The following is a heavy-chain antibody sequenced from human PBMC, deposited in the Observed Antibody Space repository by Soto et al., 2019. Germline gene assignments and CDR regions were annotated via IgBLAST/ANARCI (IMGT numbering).Heavy chain of an antibody. Sequence: GGSLRLSCAASGFTFSSYSMNWVRQAPGKGLEWVSSISSSSSYIYYADSVKGRFTIYRDNAKNSLYLQMNSLRAEETAVYYCARGGTWDWYYFDYWGQGNLVTVSS. D-gene: IGHD3-9*01. CDR1: GFTFSSYS. J-gene: IGHJ4*02. CDR2: ISSSSSYI. CDR3: ARGGTWDWYYFDY. V-gene: IGHV3-21*01.